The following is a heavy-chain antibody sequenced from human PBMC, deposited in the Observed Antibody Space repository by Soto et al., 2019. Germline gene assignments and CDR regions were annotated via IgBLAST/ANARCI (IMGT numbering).Heavy chain of an antibody. D-gene: IGHD6-13*01. J-gene: IGHJ4*02. CDR2: ISAYNGNT. CDR1: GYTFTSYG. V-gene: IGHV1-18*04. CDR3: ARVSRIAAAGGDGY. Sequence: GASVKVSCKASGYTFTSYGISWMRQAPGQGLEWMGWISAYNGNTNYAQKLQGRVTMTTDTSTSTAYMELRSLRSDDTAVYYCARVSRIAAAGGDGYWGQGTLVTVSS.